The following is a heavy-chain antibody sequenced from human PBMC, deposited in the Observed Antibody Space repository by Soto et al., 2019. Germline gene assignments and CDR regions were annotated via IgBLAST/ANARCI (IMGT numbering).Heavy chain of an antibody. J-gene: IGHJ3*02. D-gene: IGHD2-2*01. CDR1: GFTFSSYA. V-gene: IGHV3-48*02. CDR2: ISGGSRAI. Sequence: GSLRLSCAASGFTFSSYAMSWVRQAPGKGLEWVSYISGGSRAIYYANSVKGRFTISRDNAKNSLYLQMNGLTDGDTAMYFCARDQRNARSNDAFDIWGQGTMVNV. CDR3: ARDQRNARSNDAFDI.